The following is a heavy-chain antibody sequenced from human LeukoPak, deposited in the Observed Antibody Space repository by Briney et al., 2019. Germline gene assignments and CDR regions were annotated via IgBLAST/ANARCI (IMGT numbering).Heavy chain of an antibody. CDR1: GYTFTSYG. J-gene: IGHJ5*02. CDR3: ARVYGAYYYDSSGYYSRWFDP. Sequence: ASVKVSCKASGYTFTSYGISWVRQAPGQGLEWMGWISAYNGNTNYAQKLQGRVTMTTDTSTSTAYMELRSLRSDDTAVYYCARVYGAYYYDSSGYYSRWFDPWGQGTLVTVSS. D-gene: IGHD3-22*01. CDR2: ISAYNGNT. V-gene: IGHV1-18*01.